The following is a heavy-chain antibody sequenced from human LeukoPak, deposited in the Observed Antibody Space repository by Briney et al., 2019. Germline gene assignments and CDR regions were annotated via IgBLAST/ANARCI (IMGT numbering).Heavy chain of an antibody. Sequence: ASVNVSCKATGYTFTNYDINWVRQATGQGFEWMGWMNPNSGSTGYAQKFQGRVTMTRDTSIGTAYLELSSLTSEDTAIYYCTRNPPNSGWFDPWGQGTLVTVSS. CDR2: MNPNSGST. CDR3: TRNPPNSGWFDP. J-gene: IGHJ5*02. CDR1: GYTFTNYD. V-gene: IGHV1-8*01. D-gene: IGHD2-21*01.